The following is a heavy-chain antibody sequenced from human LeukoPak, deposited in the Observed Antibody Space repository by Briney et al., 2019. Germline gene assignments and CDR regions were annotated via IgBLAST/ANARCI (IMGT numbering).Heavy chain of an antibody. V-gene: IGHV3-48*01. CDR2: INSRSSTI. J-gene: IGHJ4*02. CDR3: ARLYTASSELDY. CDR1: GFTFSSYS. Sequence: GGSLRLSCAASGFTFSSYSMKWVRQAPGKGLEWVAYINSRSSTIYYADPVKGRFTISRDNAKNSLYLQMNSLRAEDTALYYCARLYTASSELDYWGQGTLVTVSS. D-gene: IGHD2-2*02.